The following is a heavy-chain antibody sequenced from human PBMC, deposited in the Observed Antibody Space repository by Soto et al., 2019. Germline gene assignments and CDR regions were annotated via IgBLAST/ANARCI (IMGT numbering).Heavy chain of an antibody. J-gene: IGHJ6*03. CDR1: GYTFTSYY. Sequence: ASVKVSCKASGYTFTSYYMLWVRQAPGQGLEWMGIINPSGGSTSYAQKFQGRVTMTRDTSTSTVYMELSSLRSEDTAVYYCARGPYYDILTVYYYYYYYMGVWGKGTTVTVS. D-gene: IGHD3-9*01. CDR3: ARGPYYDILTVYYYYYYYMGV. V-gene: IGHV1-46*03. CDR2: INPSGGST.